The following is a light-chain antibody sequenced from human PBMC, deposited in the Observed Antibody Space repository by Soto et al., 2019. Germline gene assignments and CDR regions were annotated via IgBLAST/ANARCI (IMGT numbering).Light chain of an antibody. CDR2: GAS. J-gene: IGKJ1*01. V-gene: IGKV1-5*01. CDR3: QHHNSYSQT. Sequence: DIQLTQSPPTLSASVGDRVTITCRASQNIRDYLAWYHQMPGKAPKLLIYGASSLQSGVPSRFSGSGSGTEFTLTISSLQPDDFATYFCQHHNSYSQTFGQGTKV. CDR1: QNIRDY.